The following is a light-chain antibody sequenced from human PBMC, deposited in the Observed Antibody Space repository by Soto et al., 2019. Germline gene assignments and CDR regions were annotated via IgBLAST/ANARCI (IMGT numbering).Light chain of an antibody. J-gene: IGLJ2*01. CDR1: TGAVTSGYN. V-gene: IGLV7-43*01. CDR3: MLFYLDAVF. CDR2: STT. Sequence: QAVVTQEPSLTVSPGGTVTLTCASSTGAVTSGYNPNWFQQKTGQAPRALIYSTTSKHSWTPAHFSGSLLGGKAALTLSGGQTEEEADYYCMLFYLDAVFVGGWTTLTVL.